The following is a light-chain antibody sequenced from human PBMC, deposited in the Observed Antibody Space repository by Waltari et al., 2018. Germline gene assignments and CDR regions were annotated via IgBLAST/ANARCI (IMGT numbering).Light chain of an antibody. J-gene: IGKJ4*01. CDR3: QHYNNRPLT. V-gene: IGKV3-15*01. Sequence: EIVMTQAPVTLSVSPGERATLFCRASQSVSSNLAWEQQKPGRGPRLLIYGSSIRATGIPARFTGSGSGTEFTLTISRLQSEDFAVYFCQHYNNRPLTFGGGTKVEI. CDR2: GSS. CDR1: QSVSSN.